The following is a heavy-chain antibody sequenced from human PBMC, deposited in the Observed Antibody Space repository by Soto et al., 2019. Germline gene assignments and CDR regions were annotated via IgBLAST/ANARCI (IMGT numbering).Heavy chain of an antibody. CDR1: GFTFTSSA. Sequence: VKVSCKASGFTFTSSAVQWVRQARGQRLEWIGWIVVGSGNTNYAQKFQERVTITRDMSTSTAYMELSSLRSEDTAVYYCAADKDSSGYYYYYGMDVWGQGTTVTVS. D-gene: IGHD3-22*01. J-gene: IGHJ6*02. CDR2: IVVGSGNT. V-gene: IGHV1-58*01. CDR3: AADKDSSGYYYYYGMDV.